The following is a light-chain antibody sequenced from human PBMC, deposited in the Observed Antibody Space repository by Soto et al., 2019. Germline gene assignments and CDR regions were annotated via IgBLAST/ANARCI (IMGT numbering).Light chain of an antibody. J-gene: IGLJ2*01. CDR1: GSNIGINT. CDR3: SSYTSTTTVV. CDR2: EVF. Sequence: QSVLTQPPSASGTPGQRVTISCSGRGSNIGINTVNWYQQHPAKAPKLLIYEVFNRPSGISNRFSGSKSDNTASLTISGLQAEDEGHYYCSSYTSTTTVVFGGGTKLTVL. V-gene: IGLV1-44*01.